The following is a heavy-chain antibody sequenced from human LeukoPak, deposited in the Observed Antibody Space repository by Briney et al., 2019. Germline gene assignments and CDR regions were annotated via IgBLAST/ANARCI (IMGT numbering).Heavy chain of an antibody. CDR2: IYYSGST. Sequence: SETLSLTCTVSGGSISSSSYSWGWIRQPPGKGLEWIGSIYYSGSTYYNPSLKSRVTISVDTSKNQFSLKLSSVTAADTAVYYCARQAGSGWPNWFDPWGQGTLVTVSS. J-gene: IGHJ5*02. CDR3: ARQAGSGWPNWFDP. CDR1: GGSISSSSYS. D-gene: IGHD6-19*01. V-gene: IGHV4-39*01.